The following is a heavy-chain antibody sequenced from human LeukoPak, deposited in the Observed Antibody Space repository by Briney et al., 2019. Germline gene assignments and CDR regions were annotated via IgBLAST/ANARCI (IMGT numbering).Heavy chain of an antibody. CDR2: ITSVSSIL. Sequence: GGSLRLSCAASGFTFSSYTMNWVRQAPGKVLEWVSYITSVSSILSYADSVKGRFTISRDNAKSSLYLQMNSLRDEDTAVYYCARDLDWTFDIWGQGTMVTVS. CDR1: GFTFSSYT. CDR3: ARDLDWTFDI. V-gene: IGHV3-48*02. D-gene: IGHD1-1*01. J-gene: IGHJ3*02.